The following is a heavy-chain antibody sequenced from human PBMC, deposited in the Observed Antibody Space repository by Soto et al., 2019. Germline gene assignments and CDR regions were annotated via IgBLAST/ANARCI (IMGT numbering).Heavy chain of an antibody. J-gene: IGHJ4*02. CDR2: LHSGHSSA. CDR1: GSIFSTYS. D-gene: IGHD2-2*01. V-gene: IGHV5-51*01. CDR3: ATWPSSHWFDY. Sequence: GESLKISCQASGSIFSTYSIGWLRQMPGKGLEWIGNLHSGHSSATYSPSFQGQVTISVDKSINTAYLQWSSLKASDTALSYCATWPSSHWFDYWGPGTLPTVSS.